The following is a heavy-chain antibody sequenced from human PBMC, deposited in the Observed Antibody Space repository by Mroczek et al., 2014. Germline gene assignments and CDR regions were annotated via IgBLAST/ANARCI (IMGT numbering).Heavy chain of an antibody. J-gene: IGHJ4*02. Sequence: QVQLVQSGPGLVKPSETLSLTCTVSGGSISSYYWSWIRQPPGKGLEWIGYIYYSGSTNYNPSLKSRVTISVDTSKNQFSLKLSSVTAADTAVYYCARRYCSSTSCYPPRYYFDYWGQGTLVTVSS. D-gene: IGHD2-2*01. CDR3: ARRYCSSTSCYPPRYYFDY. V-gene: IGHV4-59*01. CDR1: GGSISSYY. CDR2: IYYSGST.